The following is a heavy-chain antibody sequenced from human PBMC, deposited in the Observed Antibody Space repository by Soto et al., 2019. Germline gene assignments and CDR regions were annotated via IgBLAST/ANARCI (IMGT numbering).Heavy chain of an antibody. V-gene: IGHV3-23*01. Sequence: WGALRLFCAASRFSFFTYSMSWVRPAPGEGLGWVSSISASGGSTYYADSVKGRFTISRDNSQNTLYLQMSGLTAEDTAIYYCARDWSGPRNVAYYYYNMDVWGKGTTVTVSS. CDR1: RFSFFTYS. CDR2: ISASGGST. CDR3: ARDWSGPRNVAYYYYNMDV. D-gene: IGHD3-3*01. J-gene: IGHJ6*03.